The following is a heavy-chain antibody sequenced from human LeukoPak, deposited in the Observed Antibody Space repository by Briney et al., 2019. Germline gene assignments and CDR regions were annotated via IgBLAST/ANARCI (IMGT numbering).Heavy chain of an antibody. V-gene: IGHV4-59*01. CDR3: ASTPTVTTRHYCYGMDV. CDR1: GGSISSYY. CDR2: IYYSGSN. J-gene: IGHJ6*04. D-gene: IGHD4-17*01. Sequence: SEPLSLTCTVSGGSISSYYWSWIRQPPGKGLEWIGYIYYSGSNNYNPSLRSRVTISVDTSKNQFSLKLSSVTAADTAVYYCASTPTVTTRHYCYGMDVWGKGTTVTVSS.